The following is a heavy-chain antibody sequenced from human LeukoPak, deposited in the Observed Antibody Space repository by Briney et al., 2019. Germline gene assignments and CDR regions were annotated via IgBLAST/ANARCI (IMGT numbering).Heavy chain of an antibody. Sequence: ASVKVSCKASGYTFSSYDINWVRQATGQGLEWMGWMNPNSGNTGYAQKFQGRVSMTSNTSISTAYMELSSLRSEDTAVYYCTRGLRREQQLLRAFDYWGQGTLVTVSS. V-gene: IGHV1-8*01. CDR3: TRGLRREQQLLRAFDY. D-gene: IGHD6-13*01. CDR2: MNPNSGNT. CDR1: GYTFSSYD. J-gene: IGHJ4*02.